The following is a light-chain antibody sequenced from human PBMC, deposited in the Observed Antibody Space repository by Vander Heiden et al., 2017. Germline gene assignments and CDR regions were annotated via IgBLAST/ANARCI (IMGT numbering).Light chain of an antibody. Sequence: DIQMTQSPSTLSASVGDRVTITCRASQSIGSALVWYQQKPGKAPKLLIYTASTLQSAVPSRFSGSGSGTEFTLTISSLQPDDLATYYCQQYHTNSGRFGQGTKLEI. J-gene: IGKJ1*01. CDR3: QQYHTNSGR. CDR1: QSIGSA. CDR2: TAS. V-gene: IGKV1-5*03.